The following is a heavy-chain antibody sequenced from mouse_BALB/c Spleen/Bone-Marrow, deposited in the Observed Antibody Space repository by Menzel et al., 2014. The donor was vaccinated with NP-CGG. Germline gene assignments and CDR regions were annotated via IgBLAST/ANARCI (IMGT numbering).Heavy chain of an antibody. CDR1: GFDFSRYW. CDR2: INPDSSTI. Sequence: EVKLMESGGGLVQPGGSLKLSCAASGFDFSRYWMSWVRPAPGKGLEWIGEINPDSSTINYTPSLKDKFIISRDNAKNTLYLQMSKVRSEDTALYYCAREIPQGAMDYWGQGTSVTVSS. V-gene: IGHV4-1*02. CDR3: AREIPQGAMDY. J-gene: IGHJ4*01.